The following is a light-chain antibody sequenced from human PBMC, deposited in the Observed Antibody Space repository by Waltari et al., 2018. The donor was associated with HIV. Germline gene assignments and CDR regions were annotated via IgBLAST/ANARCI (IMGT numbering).Light chain of an antibody. CDR1: RSTLRDHT. CDR2: RKD. CDR3: AAWDDRLLWV. J-gene: IGLJ3*02. Sequence: QSVVTLQPSASGTAGPRVTISCSGSRSTLRDHTVYLFQQLPGTAPKLLIYRKDQRPSGVPDRFSGSKSGTSASLAISGLRSEDEADYYCAAWDDRLLWVFGGGTILTVL. V-gene: IGLV1-47*01.